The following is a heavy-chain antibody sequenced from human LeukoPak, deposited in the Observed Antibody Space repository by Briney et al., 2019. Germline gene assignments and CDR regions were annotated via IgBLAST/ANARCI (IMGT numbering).Heavy chain of an antibody. V-gene: IGHV3-30-3*01. D-gene: IGHD6-19*01. Sequence: PGGSLRLSCAASGFTFSSYAMHWVRQAPGKGLEWVAVISYDGSNKYYADSVKGRFTISRDNSKNTLYLQMNSLRAEDTAVYYCARDRGSSGWYVGYFDYWGQGTLVTVSS. CDR3: ARDRGSSGWYVGYFDY. CDR1: GFTFSSYA. J-gene: IGHJ4*02. CDR2: ISYDGSNK.